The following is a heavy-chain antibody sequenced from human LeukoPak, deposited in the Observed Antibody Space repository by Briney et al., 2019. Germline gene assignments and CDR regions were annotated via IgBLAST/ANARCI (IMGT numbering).Heavy chain of an antibody. D-gene: IGHD2-2*02. V-gene: IGHV1-69*01. J-gene: IGHJ1*01. Sequence: ASVKVSCKASGGTFSSYAISWVRQAPGQGLEWVGGIIPIFGTANYAQKFQGRVTITADESTSTAYKELSSLRSEDTAVYYCARGPIVVVPAAIRSYFQHWGQGTLVTVSS. CDR1: GGTFSSYA. CDR3: ARGPIVVVPAAIRSYFQH. CDR2: IIPIFGTA.